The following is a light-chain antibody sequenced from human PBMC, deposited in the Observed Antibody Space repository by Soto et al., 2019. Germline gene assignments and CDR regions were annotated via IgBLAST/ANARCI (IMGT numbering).Light chain of an antibody. CDR1: SSDVGGYDY. V-gene: IGLV2-14*03. Sequence: QSALTQPASVSGSPGQSITISCTGTSSDVGGYDYVSWYQQHPGKAPKVMIYDVSNRPSGVSSRFSGSKSGSTASLTISGLQAEDEADYYCSSYTGTNTFIFGGGTKVTVL. CDR3: SSYTGTNTFI. CDR2: DVS. J-gene: IGLJ2*01.